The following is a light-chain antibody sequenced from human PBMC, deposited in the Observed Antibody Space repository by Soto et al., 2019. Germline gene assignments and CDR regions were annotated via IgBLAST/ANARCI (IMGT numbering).Light chain of an antibody. CDR2: EVT. Sequence: QSVLTQPASVSGSPGQSITISCTAASSDFEIFRHISWYQQHPGKAPKLIIYEVTRRPSGISNRFSGSKSGNTASLTISGLQAEDEADYCCRSYTGSPTLYAFSTGPKIPIL. J-gene: IGLJ1*01. CDR3: RSYTGSPTLYA. CDR1: SSDFEIFRH. V-gene: IGLV2-23*02.